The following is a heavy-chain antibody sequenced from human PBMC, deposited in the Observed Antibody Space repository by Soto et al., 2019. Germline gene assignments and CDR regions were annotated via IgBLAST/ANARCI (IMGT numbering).Heavy chain of an antibody. D-gene: IGHD2-15*01. CDR1: YT. CDR2: ISGSGVYS. V-gene: IGHV3-23*01. Sequence: YTISKVGQTPGKGVEWVSTISGSGVYSYHADSVKGRFTISRDNSKNTVDLQMDSLSAEDTAVYYGAKGRGRYLESALEVWGQGTTVAVSS. CDR3: AKGRGRYLESALEV. J-gene: IGHJ6*01.